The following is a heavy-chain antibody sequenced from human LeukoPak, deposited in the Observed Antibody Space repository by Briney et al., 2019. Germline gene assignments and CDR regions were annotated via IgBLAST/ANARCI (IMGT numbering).Heavy chain of an antibody. Sequence: ASVKVSFKPFVYAFTNHGFTWVRQAPGQGLEWMGWISTYDGKTDYAQNFQGRVTMTIDASTSTAYMEVRSLRSDDTAVYYCARVSGTWGYFYMDVWAKGSTVTVSS. CDR2: ISTYDGKT. CDR1: VYAFTNHG. D-gene: IGHD1-1*01. V-gene: IGHV1-18*01. J-gene: IGHJ6*03. CDR3: ARVSGTWGYFYMDV.